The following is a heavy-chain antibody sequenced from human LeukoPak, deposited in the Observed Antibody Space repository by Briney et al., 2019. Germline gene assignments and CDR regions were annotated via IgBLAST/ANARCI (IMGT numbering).Heavy chain of an antibody. J-gene: IGHJ6*02. D-gene: IGHD6-13*01. CDR2: INPNNSST. CDR1: GYTFTSHY. CDR3: ARDRVPFYSSTFKDYYLQYGLDV. Sequence: AASLKVSCTASGYTFTSHYIHWVRQAPGQGLEWMGWINPNNSSTSYAQKFQGRVSVTRDTSISTAYMEVSRLRSDDTALYYCARDRVPFYSSTFKDYYLQYGLDVWGQGTTVTVSS. V-gene: IGHV1-2*02.